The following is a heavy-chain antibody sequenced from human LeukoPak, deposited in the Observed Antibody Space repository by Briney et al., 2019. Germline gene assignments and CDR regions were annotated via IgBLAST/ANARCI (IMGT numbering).Heavy chain of an antibody. V-gene: IGHV4-59*01. CDR1: GGSISSYY. CDR2: IYYSGTT. J-gene: IGHJ4*02. CDR3: AGWTYSYGITPFDY. D-gene: IGHD5-18*01. Sequence: KASETLSLTCTVSGGSISSYYWSWIRQPPGKGLEWIGYIYYSGTTNYNPSLKSRVTISVDTSKNQFSLKLSSVTAADTAVYYCAGWTYSYGITPFDYWGQGTLVTVSS.